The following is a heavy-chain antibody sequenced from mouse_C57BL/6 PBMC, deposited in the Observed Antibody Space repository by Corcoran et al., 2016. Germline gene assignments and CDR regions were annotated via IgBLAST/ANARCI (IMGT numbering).Heavy chain of an antibody. CDR2: INPNNGGT. Sequence: EVQLQQSGPELVKPGASVKIPCKASGYTFTDYNMDWVKQSHGKSLEWIGDINPNNGGTIYNQKFKGKATLTVDKSSSTAYMELRSLTSEDTAVYYCARVLTTVVATRYFDVWGTGTTVTVSS. D-gene: IGHD1-1*01. CDR1: GYTFTDYN. J-gene: IGHJ1*03. CDR3: ARVLTTVVATRYFDV. V-gene: IGHV1-18*01.